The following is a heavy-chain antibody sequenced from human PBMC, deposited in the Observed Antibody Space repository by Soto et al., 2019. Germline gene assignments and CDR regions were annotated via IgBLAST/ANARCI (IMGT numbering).Heavy chain of an antibody. CDR2: IGYDGSSQ. Sequence: QVQLVESGGGVVQPGRSLRLSCAASGFTFSRYGMNWVRQAPGKGLEWVAGIGYDGSSQYYADSVKGRLTIFRDNSRKTLSVQMNNLRVEDTGVYYCARDRGSYSGYGDAFDIWGQGTMVTVSS. CDR1: GFTFSRYG. CDR3: ARDRGSYSGYGDAFDI. D-gene: IGHD5-12*01. V-gene: IGHV3-33*01. J-gene: IGHJ3*02.